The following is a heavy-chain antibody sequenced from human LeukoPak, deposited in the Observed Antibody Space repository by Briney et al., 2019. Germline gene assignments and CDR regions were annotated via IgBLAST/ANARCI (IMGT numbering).Heavy chain of an antibody. CDR2: IYYSGST. V-gene: IGHV4-39*01. D-gene: IGHD3/OR15-3a*01. J-gene: IGHJ4*02. CDR3: ARHALDLGYFDY. Sequence: PSETLSLTCTVSGGSISSSSYYWGWIRQPPGKGLEWIGSIYYSGSTCYNPSLKSRVTISVDTSKNQSSLKLSSVTAADTAVYYCARHALDLGYFDYWGQGTLVTVSS. CDR1: GGSISSSSYY.